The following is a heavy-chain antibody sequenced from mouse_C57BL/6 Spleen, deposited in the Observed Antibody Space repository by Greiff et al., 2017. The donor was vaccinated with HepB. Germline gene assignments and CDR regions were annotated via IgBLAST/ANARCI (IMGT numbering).Heavy chain of an antibody. Sequence: EVQLQQSGAELVRPGASVKLSCTASGFNIKDYYMHWVKQRPEQGLEWIGRIDPEDGDTEYAPKFQGKATMTADTSSNTAYLQLSSLTSEDTAVYYCTTHFYGSRRDYFDCWGQGTTLTVSS. CDR2: IDPEDGDT. CDR1: GFNIKDYY. CDR3: TTHFYGSRRDYFDC. J-gene: IGHJ2*01. V-gene: IGHV14-1*01. D-gene: IGHD1-1*01.